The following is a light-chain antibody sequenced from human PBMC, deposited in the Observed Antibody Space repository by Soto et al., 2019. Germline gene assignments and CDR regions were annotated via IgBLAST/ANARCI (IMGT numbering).Light chain of an antibody. CDR3: CSDAGRGVYV. CDR2: EVT. J-gene: IGLJ1*01. CDR1: SRDVGRYNF. Sequence: QSVLTQPASVSGSPGQSITISCTGTSRDVGRYNFVSWYQQYPGKVPRVTIYEVTKRPSGISNRFSGSKSGNTAFLTISGLQDEDEAHYYCCSDAGRGVYVFGTGTKVTV. V-gene: IGLV2-23*02.